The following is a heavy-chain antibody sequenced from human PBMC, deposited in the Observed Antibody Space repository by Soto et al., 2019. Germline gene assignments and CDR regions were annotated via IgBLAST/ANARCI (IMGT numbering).Heavy chain of an antibody. CDR1: GGSFSGYY. CDR3: ARGQVRYYYGSGGPYRWFDP. D-gene: IGHD3-10*01. CDR2: INHSGST. V-gene: IGHV4-34*01. J-gene: IGHJ5*02. Sequence: PSETLSLTCAVYGGSFSGYYWSWIRQPPGKGLEWIGEINHSGSTNYNPSLKSRVTISVDTSKNQFSLKLSSVTAADTAVYYCARGQVRYYYGSGGPYRWFDPWGQGTLVTVSS.